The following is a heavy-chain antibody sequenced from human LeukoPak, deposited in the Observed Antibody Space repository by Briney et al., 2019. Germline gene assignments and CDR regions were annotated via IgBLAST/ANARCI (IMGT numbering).Heavy chain of an antibody. Sequence: GGSLRLSCAASGFTFSDYAMHWVRQAPGKGLEWVAIILYDGSNEDYADSVKGRFTISRDNSKNTLYLQMNSLRAEDTGVYYCAKDPGLRLKYFDYWGQGTLVTVSS. D-gene: IGHD5-12*01. CDR1: GFTFSDYA. CDR3: AKDPGLRLKYFDY. CDR2: ILYDGSNE. J-gene: IGHJ4*02. V-gene: IGHV3-30*18.